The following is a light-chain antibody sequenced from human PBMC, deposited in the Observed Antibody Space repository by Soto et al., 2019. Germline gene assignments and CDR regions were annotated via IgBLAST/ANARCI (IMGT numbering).Light chain of an antibody. J-gene: IGLJ2*01. CDR3: AAWDDSLYGVV. V-gene: IGLV1-44*01. Sequence: QSVLTQPPSASGTPGQRVTISCSGSSSNIGTKTVNWYQQLPGTAPKLLIYSNNQRPSGVPDRFSGSTSGTSASLAITGLQSEDEGDFYCAAWDDSLYGVVFGGGTKVTVL. CDR2: SNN. CDR1: SSNIGTKT.